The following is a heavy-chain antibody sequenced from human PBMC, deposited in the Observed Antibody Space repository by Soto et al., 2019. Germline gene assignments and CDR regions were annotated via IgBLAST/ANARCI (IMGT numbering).Heavy chain of an antibody. V-gene: IGHV4-4*02. CDR3: AKLVYDNRLNYLDIDH. CDR2: VYNDGSA. CDR1: GVSISSGNW. Sequence: SETLSLTCDVSGVSISSGNWWSWDRQPPGKGLEWSAEVYNDGSANYHPPLERRATISVDRSKNQFSLRLSSVTAADTGKYYRAKLVYDNRLNYLDIDHWGQGTLVTVSS. J-gene: IGHJ4*02. D-gene: IGHD3-22*01.